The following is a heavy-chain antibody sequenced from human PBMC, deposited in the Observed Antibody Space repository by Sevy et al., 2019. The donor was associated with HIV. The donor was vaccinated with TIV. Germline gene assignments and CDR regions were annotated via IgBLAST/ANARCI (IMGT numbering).Heavy chain of an antibody. CDR3: AKYATVVTGQPDAFDI. CDR1: GFTFSSYA. Sequence: GGSLRLSCAASGFTFSSYAMSWVRPAPGKGLEWDSAIRGSGGRTNYAESVKGRLTISRDKSKNTLYLQMNSLRAEDTAVYYCAKYATVVTGQPDAFDIWGQGTMVTVSS. CDR2: IRGSGGRT. J-gene: IGHJ3*02. D-gene: IGHD4-17*01. V-gene: IGHV3-23*01.